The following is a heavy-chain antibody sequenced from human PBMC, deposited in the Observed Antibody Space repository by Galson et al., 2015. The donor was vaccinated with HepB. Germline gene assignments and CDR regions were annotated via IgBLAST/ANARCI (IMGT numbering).Heavy chain of an antibody. D-gene: IGHD5-18*01. CDR2: ISGSGGST. CDR1: GFTFSSYA. CDR3: AKDCHVDGGYSYGYVFDY. J-gene: IGHJ4*02. Sequence: SLRLSCAASGFTFSSYAMSWVRQAPGKGLEWVSAISGSGGSTYYADSVKGRFTISRDNSKNTLYLQMNSLRAEDTAVYYCAKDCHVDGGYSYGYVFDYWGQGTLVTVSS. V-gene: IGHV3-23*01.